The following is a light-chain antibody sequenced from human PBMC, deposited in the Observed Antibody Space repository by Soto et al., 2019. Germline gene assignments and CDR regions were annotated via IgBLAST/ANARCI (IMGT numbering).Light chain of an antibody. V-gene: IGKV1-33*01. J-gene: IGKJ5*01. CDR2: DAS. CDR1: QDIRYY. CDR3: QQYDNLPLI. Sequence: DIQMTQSPSSLSASVGDRVTITCQASQDIRYYLNWFQQKPGKAPKLLIYDASNLETGVPSRFSGSGSGTDFTFTISSLQPEDIATYYCQQYDNLPLIFGQGTRLEIK.